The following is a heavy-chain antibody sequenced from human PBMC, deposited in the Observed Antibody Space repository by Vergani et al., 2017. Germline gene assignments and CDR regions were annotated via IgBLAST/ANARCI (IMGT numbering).Heavy chain of an antibody. D-gene: IGHD6-13*01. CDR3: AKGMAAAVRYHTHY. Sequence: EVQLLESGGGLVQPGGSLRLSCAASGFTFSSYAMSWVRQAPGKGLEWGSAISGSGGSTYYADSVKGRFTSSRDNSKNTLYLQMNSLRAEDTAVYYCAKGMAAAVRYHTHYWGQGTLVTVSA. V-gene: IGHV3-23*01. CDR1: GFTFSSYA. CDR2: ISGSGGST. J-gene: IGHJ4*02.